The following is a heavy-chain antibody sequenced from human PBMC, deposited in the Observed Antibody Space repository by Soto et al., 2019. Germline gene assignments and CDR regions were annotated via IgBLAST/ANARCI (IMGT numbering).Heavy chain of an antibody. Sequence: GGSLKLSCAASGFTFSTYALSWVRPAPGKGLEWVSAIIANGQGIYYADSVRGRFTISRDTSKNTIFLHMDSLRAEDTAVYYCVKDRNYPRNQFHYWGQGTLVTVSS. CDR1: GFTFSTYA. D-gene: IGHD1-1*01. V-gene: IGHV3-23*01. CDR3: VKDRNYPRNQFHY. CDR2: IIANGQGI. J-gene: IGHJ4*02.